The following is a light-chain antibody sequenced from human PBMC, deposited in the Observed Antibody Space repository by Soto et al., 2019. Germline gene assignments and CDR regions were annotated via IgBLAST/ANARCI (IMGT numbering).Light chain of an antibody. CDR2: AAS. J-gene: IGKJ4*01. V-gene: IGKV1-9*01. CDR1: QDISSN. Sequence: IQLTQSPSSLSASVGDTVTITCRASQDISSNLAWSQQKPGKAPKVLIYAASTLESGIPSRFSGSGSGTDFTITICSLQAEDFATYYCQPVKSFLPLTLGGGTKVDIK. CDR3: QPVKSFLPLT.